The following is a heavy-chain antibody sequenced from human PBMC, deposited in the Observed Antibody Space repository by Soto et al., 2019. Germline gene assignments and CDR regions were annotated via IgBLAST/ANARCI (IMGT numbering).Heavy chain of an antibody. D-gene: IGHD2-15*01. Sequence: GASVKVSCKASGYTFSGHAIHWLRQAPGQGPEWMGVINPSGTYTSYAQRFEGRVTMTGDTSTSTVYMELSSLRSEDTAAYYCARSSEFSGFDYWGQGALVTVSS. CDR3: ARSSEFSGFDY. CDR1: GYTFSGHA. J-gene: IGHJ4*02. V-gene: IGHV1-46*01. CDR2: INPSGTYT.